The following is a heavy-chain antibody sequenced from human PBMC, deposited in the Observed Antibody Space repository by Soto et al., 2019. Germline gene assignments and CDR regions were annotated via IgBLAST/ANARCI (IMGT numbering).Heavy chain of an antibody. CDR2: IYSSGST. J-gene: IGHJ4*02. CDR3: ARDHPHSYGVYYFDY. V-gene: IGHV4-59*01. D-gene: IGHD5-18*01. CDR1: GGSISNYY. Sequence: SGPLSLTCTVSGGSISNYYWNWIRQSPGKGLEWIGYIYSSGSTHCNPSLQNRVTISIDTSKNQVSLKVNSVTAADTAVYYCARDHPHSYGVYYFDYWGQGTPVT.